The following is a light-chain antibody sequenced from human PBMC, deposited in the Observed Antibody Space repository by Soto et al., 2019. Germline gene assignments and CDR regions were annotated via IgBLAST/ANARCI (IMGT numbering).Light chain of an antibody. CDR3: AAWDTSLHALI. CDR2: DNN. V-gene: IGLV1-51*01. Sequence: QSVLTQPPSVSAAPGQEVTISCSGSSSNIAANSVSWYQHLPGTAPKLLIYDNNKRPSGIPARFSGSKSGTSATLGITGLQTGDEADYYCAAWDTSLHALILGGGTKLTVL. J-gene: IGLJ2*01. CDR1: SSNIAANS.